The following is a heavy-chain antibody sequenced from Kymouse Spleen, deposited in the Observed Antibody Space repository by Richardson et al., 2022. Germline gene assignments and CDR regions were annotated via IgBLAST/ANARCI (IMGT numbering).Heavy chain of an antibody. CDR1: GGSFSGYY. CDR3: ARRGYSGYDYGFDP. CDR2: INHSGST. D-gene: IGHD5-12*01. V-gene: IGHV4-34*01. J-gene: IGHJ5*02. Sequence: QVQLQQWGAGLLKPSETLSLTCAVYGGSFSGYYWSWIRQPPGKGLEWIGEINHSGSTNYNPSLKSRVTISVDTSKNQFSLKLSSVTAADTAVYYCARRGYSGYDYGFDPWGQGTLVTVSS.